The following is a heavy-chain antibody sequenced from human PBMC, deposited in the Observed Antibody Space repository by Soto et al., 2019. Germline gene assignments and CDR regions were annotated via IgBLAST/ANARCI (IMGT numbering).Heavy chain of an antibody. CDR1: GFTFSSYS. D-gene: IGHD6-13*01. V-gene: IGHV3-23*01. CDR2: ISGSGGST. J-gene: IGHJ3*02. CDR3: AKSFGSIAAADAFDI. Sequence: PGGSLRLSCAASGFTFSSYSMNWVRQAPGKGLEWVSAISGSGGSTYYADSVKGRFTISRDNSKNTLYLQMNSLRAEDTAVYYCAKSFGSIAAADAFDIWGQGTMVTVSS.